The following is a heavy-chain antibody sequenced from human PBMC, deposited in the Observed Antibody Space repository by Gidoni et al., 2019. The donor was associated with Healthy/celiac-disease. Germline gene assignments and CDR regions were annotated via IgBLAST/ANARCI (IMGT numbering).Heavy chain of an antibody. CDR2: ISYDGSNK. CDR3: ARDPDLRDPHYYYYMDV. V-gene: IGHV3-30-3*01. D-gene: IGHD2-21*01. J-gene: IGHJ6*03. CDR1: GFTFSRSA. Sequence: QVQLVESGGGVVQPGRSLRLSCAASGFTFSRSAMHWVRQAPGKGLEWVAVISYDGSNKYYADPVKGRFTISRDNSKNTLYLQMNSLRAEDTAVYYCARDPDLRDPHYYYYMDVWGKGTTVTVSS.